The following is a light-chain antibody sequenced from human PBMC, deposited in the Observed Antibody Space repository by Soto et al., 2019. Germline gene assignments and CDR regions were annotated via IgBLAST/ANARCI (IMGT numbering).Light chain of an antibody. CDR1: QSISTY. CDR2: EAS. V-gene: IGKV1-39*01. Sequence: DIQMTQSPSSLSASVGDRITITCRASQSISTYLNWYQQRPGRAPKLLIYEASSLQSGVPSRFSGSGSGTEFTLTTSSLQPDDFATYYCQQLWTFGQGTKVDIK. J-gene: IGKJ1*01. CDR3: QQLWT.